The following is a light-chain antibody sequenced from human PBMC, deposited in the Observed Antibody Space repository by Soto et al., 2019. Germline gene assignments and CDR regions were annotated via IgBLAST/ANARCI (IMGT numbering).Light chain of an antibody. CDR1: QSIRSW. CDR3: QQYNSYSPTWT. V-gene: IGKV1-5*01. J-gene: IGKJ1*01. Sequence: DIQMTQSPSTLSASLGDRVTITCRASQSIRSWLAWYQQKPGKAPKLLIYDASSLESGVPSRFSGSGSGTEFTLTISSLQPDDFATYYCQQYNSYSPTWTFGQGTKVDIK. CDR2: DAS.